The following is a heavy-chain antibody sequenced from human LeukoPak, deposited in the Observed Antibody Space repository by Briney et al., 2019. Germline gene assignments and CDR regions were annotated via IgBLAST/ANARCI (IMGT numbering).Heavy chain of an antibody. CDR1: GYTFTSYG. D-gene: IGHD3-16*02. V-gene: IGHV1-18*04. CDR2: ISAYNGKT. Sequence: ASVKVSCKASGYTFTSYGISWVRQAPGQGLEWMGWISAYNGKTNYAQKLQGRVTMTTDTSTSTAYMELRSLRSDDTAVYYCARYYDYVWGSYRSYYYYYGMDVWGKGTTVTVSS. CDR3: ARYYDYVWGSYRSYYYYYGMDV. J-gene: IGHJ6*04.